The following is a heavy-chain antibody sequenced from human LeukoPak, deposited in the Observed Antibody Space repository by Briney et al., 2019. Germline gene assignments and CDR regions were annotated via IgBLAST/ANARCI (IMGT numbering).Heavy chain of an antibody. Sequence: SEXLSLTCAVYGGSFSGYYWSWLRQPPGKGLEGIGEINHSGSTNYHPSLKSRVTISVGTSKNQFSLKLSSVTAADTAVYYCATRILASAGTNWFDPWGQGTLVTVSS. CDR2: INHSGST. J-gene: IGHJ5*02. V-gene: IGHV4-34*01. CDR3: ATRILASAGTNWFDP. CDR1: GGSFSGYY. D-gene: IGHD2-15*01.